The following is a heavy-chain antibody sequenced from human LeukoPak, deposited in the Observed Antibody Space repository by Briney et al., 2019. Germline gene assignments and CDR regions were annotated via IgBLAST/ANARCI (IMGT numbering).Heavy chain of an antibody. J-gene: IGHJ4*02. V-gene: IGHV3-23*01. CDR2: ISGSGGST. CDR1: GFTFSSYG. D-gene: IGHD3-22*01. CDR3: AKAAESYDSSGYQTPFDY. Sequence: GRSLRLSCAASGFTFSSYGMHWVRQAPGKGLEWVSAISGSGGSTYYADSVKGRFTISRDNSKNTLYLQMNSLRAEDTAVYYCAKAAESYDSSGYQTPFDYWGQGTLVTVSS.